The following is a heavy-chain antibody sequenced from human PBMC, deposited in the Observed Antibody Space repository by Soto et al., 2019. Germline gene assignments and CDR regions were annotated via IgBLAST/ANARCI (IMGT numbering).Heavy chain of an antibody. CDR1: GGPISSGGYY. CDR2: IYYSGST. J-gene: IGHJ6*02. D-gene: IGHD1-1*01. Sequence: QVQLQESGPGLVKPSQTLSLTCTVSGGPISSGGYYWSWIRQDPGNGLERIGYIYYSGSTYYNPSRKSRVTISVDTSKNQFSLKLSSVTAADTAVYYCARRWNERMDVWGQGTTVTVSS. CDR3: ARRWNERMDV. V-gene: IGHV4-31*03.